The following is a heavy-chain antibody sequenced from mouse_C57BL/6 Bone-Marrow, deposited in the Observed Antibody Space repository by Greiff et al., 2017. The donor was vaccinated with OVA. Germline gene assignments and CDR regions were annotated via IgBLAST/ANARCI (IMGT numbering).Heavy chain of an antibody. J-gene: IGHJ2*01. Sequence: EVQGVESGGGLVKPGGSLKLSCAASGFTFSSYAMTWVRQTPEKRLEWVATISDGGSYTYYPDNVKGRFTISRDNAKNNLYLQISHLKTEDTAMYYCARESGLLRLNYFDNWCRGTTLTVSS. CDR3: ARESGLLRLNYFDN. CDR2: ISDGGSYT. D-gene: IGHD1-2*01. V-gene: IGHV5-4*01. CDR1: GFTFSSYA.